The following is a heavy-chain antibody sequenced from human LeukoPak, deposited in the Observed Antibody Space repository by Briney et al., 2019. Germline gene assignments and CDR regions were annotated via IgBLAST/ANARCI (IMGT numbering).Heavy chain of an antibody. Sequence: SETLSLTCTVSGGSISSGGYYWSWIRQHPGKGLEWIGYIYYSGSTYYNPSLKSRVTISVDTSKNQFFLKLSSVIAADTAVYYCARDNHAPGYMVRGVYYFDYWGQGTLVTVSS. V-gene: IGHV4-31*03. CDR3: ARDNHAPGYMVRGVYYFDY. CDR2: IYYSGST. D-gene: IGHD3-10*01. CDR1: GGSISSGGYY. J-gene: IGHJ4*02.